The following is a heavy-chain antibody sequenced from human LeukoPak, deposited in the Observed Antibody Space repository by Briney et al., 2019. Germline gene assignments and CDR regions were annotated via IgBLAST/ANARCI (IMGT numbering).Heavy chain of an antibody. D-gene: IGHD3-22*01. V-gene: IGHV4-34*12. J-gene: IGHJ3*02. Sequence: PSETLSLTCAVYGGSFSGYYWSWIRQPPGKGLEWIGSIFHSGSTYYTPSLKSRVTISVGTSKNQFSLKLSSVTAADTAVYYCARANYYDSSGYSRGAFDIWGQGTMVIVSS. CDR3: ARANYYDSSGYSRGAFDI. CDR2: IFHSGST. CDR1: GGSFSGYY.